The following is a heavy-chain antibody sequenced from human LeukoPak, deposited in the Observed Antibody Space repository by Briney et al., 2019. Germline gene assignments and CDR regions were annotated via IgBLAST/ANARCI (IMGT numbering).Heavy chain of an antibody. Sequence: GGSLRLSCAASGFTFSSYEMIWVRQAPGKGLEWVSYISSSGRTIFYADSVKGRFTVSRDNAKNSLYLQMNSLRAEDTAVYYCARGIHKTHCTTTSCYINWFDPWGQGTLVTVSS. D-gene: IGHD2-2*02. V-gene: IGHV3-48*03. CDR1: GFTFSSYE. CDR2: ISSSGRTI. CDR3: ARGIHKTHCTTTSCYINWFDP. J-gene: IGHJ5*02.